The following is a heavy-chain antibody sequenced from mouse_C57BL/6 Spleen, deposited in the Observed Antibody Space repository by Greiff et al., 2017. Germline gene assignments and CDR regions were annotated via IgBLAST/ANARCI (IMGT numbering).Heavy chain of an antibody. V-gene: IGHV1-82*01. J-gene: IGHJ4*01. CDR2: IYPGDGDT. Sequence: VQLQQSGPELVKPGASVKISCKASGYAFSSSWMNWVKQRPGKGLEWIGRIYPGDGDTNYNGKFKGKATLTADKSSSTAYMQLSSLTSEDSAVYFCARDGNYVVYYAMDYWGQGTSVTVSS. CDR3: ARDGNYVVYYAMDY. CDR1: GYAFSSSW. D-gene: IGHD2-1*01.